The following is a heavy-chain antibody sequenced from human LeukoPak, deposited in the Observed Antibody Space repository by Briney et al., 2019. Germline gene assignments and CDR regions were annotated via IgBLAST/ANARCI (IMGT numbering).Heavy chain of an antibody. Sequence: GGSLRLSCAASGFTFSSYSMNWVRQAPGKGLEWVSSISSSSSYIYYADSVKGRFTISRDNAKNSLYLQMNSLRAEDTAVYYCARDRCLRLFGNWGQGTLATVSS. CDR3: ARDRCLRLFGN. CDR2: ISSSSSYI. J-gene: IGHJ4*02. CDR1: GFTFSSYS. V-gene: IGHV3-21*01. D-gene: IGHD3-10*01.